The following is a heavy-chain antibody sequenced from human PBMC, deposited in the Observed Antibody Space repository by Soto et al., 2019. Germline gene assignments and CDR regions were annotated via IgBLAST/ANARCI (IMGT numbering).Heavy chain of an antibody. V-gene: IGHV3-33*01. J-gene: IGHJ4*02. D-gene: IGHD1-1*01. CDR1: GFSLSHYG. Sequence: GGTLRLSCAVSGFSLSHYGMHCVRQAPGKGLEWVAVIWHDGSNKYYTDSVKGRFTISRDNSKNTLYLQMNSLRAEDTAVYYCTSACGGTANSTLVYGGQGTLVTVSS. CDR2: IWHDGSNK. CDR3: TSACGGTANSTLVY.